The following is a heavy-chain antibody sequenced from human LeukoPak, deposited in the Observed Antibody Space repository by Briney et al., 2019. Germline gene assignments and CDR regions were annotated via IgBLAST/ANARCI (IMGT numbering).Heavy chain of an antibody. J-gene: IGHJ6*02. CDR3: ARDKDDYSNYGPPSGMDV. D-gene: IGHD4-11*01. V-gene: IGHV1-69*04. CDR2: IIPIFGIA. Sequence: SVKVSCKTSGGTFSSYAISWVRQAPGQGLEWMGRIIPIFGIANYAQKFQGRVTITADKSTSTAYMELSSLRSEDTAVYYCARDKDDYSNYGPPSGMDVWGQGTTVTVSS. CDR1: GGTFSSYA.